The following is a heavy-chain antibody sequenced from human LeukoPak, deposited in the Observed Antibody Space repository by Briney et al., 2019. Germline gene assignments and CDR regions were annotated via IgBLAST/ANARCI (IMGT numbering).Heavy chain of an antibody. CDR1: GGSFSGYY. CDR3: ARVRGYSYGYRIYYFDY. Sequence: SETLSLTCAVYGGSFSGYYWSWIRQPPGKGLEWIGEINHSGSTNSNPSLKSRVTISVDTSKNQFSLRLSSVTAADTAVYYCARVRGYSYGYRIYYFDYWGQGTLVTVSS. CDR2: INHSGST. J-gene: IGHJ4*02. D-gene: IGHD5-18*01. V-gene: IGHV4-34*01.